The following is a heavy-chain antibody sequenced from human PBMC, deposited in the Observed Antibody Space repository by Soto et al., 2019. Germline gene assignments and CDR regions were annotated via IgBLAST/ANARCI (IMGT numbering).Heavy chain of an antibody. CDR1: GLTFSNYA. D-gene: IGHD2-8*02. CDR2: ISYHGNNE. Sequence: GGSLRLSCAASGLTFSNYAVHWVRQAPGRGLEWVAAISYHGNNEYYADSVKGRFTISRDDSKNTLYLQMNSLRPEDTAVYYCARGVDDGAVYARLGLRYWGRGTLVTVSS. CDR3: ARGVDDGAVYARLGLRY. V-gene: IGHV3-30*04. J-gene: IGHJ4*02.